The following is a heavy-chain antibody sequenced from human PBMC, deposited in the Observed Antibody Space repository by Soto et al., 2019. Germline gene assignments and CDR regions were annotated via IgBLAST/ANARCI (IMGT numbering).Heavy chain of an antibody. CDR2: IYYSGST. D-gene: IGHD1-1*01. CDR1: GGSISSYY. J-gene: IGHJ4*02. Sequence: PSETLSLTCTVSGGSISSYYWSWIRQTPGKGLEWIGYIYYSGSTNYNPSLKSRVTISVDTSKNQFSLKLSSVTAADTAVYYCATSGRYQGNFDYWGQGTLVTVSS. CDR3: ATSGRYQGNFDY. V-gene: IGHV4-59*08.